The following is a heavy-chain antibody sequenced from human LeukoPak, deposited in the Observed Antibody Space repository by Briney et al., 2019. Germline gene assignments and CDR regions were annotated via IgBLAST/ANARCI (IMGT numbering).Heavy chain of an antibody. CDR2: IYYSGST. CDR3: ARVLGIHWVFDY. V-gene: IGHV4-39*07. J-gene: IGHJ4*02. CDR1: GGSLSSSTYY. D-gene: IGHD7-27*01. Sequence: PSETLSLTCTVSGGSLSSSTYYWGWIRQPPGKGLEWIGSIYYSGSTYYNPSLKSRVTISVDTSKNQFSLKLSSVTAADTAVYYCARVLGIHWVFDYWGQGTLVTVSS.